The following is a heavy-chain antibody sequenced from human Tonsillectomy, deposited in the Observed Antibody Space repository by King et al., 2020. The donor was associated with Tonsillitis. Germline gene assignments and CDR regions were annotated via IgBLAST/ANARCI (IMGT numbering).Heavy chain of an antibody. CDR1: GGTYTDYA. J-gene: IGHJ4*02. V-gene: IGHV1-69*06. CDR2: IIPSFAPA. CDR3: ARDIGDWGDY. Sequence: QLVQSGAEVKKPGSSVMVSCKTSGGTYTDYAFSWGRQAPGQGLEWMGGIIPSFAPAIYTKKFQGRVTITVDKSTSTTYMKLTSLRSEDTAVYYCARDIGDWGDYWGQGTLVSVSS. D-gene: IGHD3-10*01.